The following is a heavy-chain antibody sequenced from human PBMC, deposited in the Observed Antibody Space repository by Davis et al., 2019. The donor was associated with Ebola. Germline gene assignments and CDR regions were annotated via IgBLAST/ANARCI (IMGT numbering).Heavy chain of an antibody. CDR3: ARAYHYGDYYDY. V-gene: IGHV4-59*01. Sequence: MPSETLSLTCTVSGGSISSYYWSWIRQPPGKGLEWIGYIYYSGSTNYNPSLKSRVTISVDTSKNQFSLKLNSVTAADTAVYYCARAYHYGDYYDYWGQGTLVTVSS. CDR2: IYYSGST. CDR1: GGSISSYY. D-gene: IGHD4-17*01. J-gene: IGHJ4*02.